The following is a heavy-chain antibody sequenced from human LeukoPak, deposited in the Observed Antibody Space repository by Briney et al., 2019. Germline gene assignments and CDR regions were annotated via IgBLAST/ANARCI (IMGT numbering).Heavy chain of an antibody. V-gene: IGHV4-34*01. D-gene: IGHD3-10*01. Sequence: SETLSLTCAVYGGSFRGYYWSWLRQPPGKGLEWIGEINHSGSTNYNPSLKSRVTISVDTSKNQFSLKLSSVTAADTAVYYCARRARGMVRGVTTNWFDPWGQGTLVTVSP. J-gene: IGHJ5*02. CDR2: INHSGST. CDR1: GGSFRGYY. CDR3: ARRARGMVRGVTTNWFDP.